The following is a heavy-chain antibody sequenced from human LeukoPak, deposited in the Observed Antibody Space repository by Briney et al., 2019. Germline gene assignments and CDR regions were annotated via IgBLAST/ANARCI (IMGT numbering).Heavy chain of an antibody. J-gene: IGHJ6*02. V-gene: IGHV3-30*18. D-gene: IGHD3-10*01. CDR2: ISYDGSNK. CDR1: GFTFSSYG. CDR3: AKADYYGSGSYPVWYYCGMDV. Sequence: PGGSLRLSFAASGFTFSSYGMHWVRQAPGKGLEWVAVISYDGSNKYYAGSVKGRFTISRDNSKNTLYLQMNSLRAEDTAVYYCAKADYYGSGSYPVWYYCGMDVWGQGTTVTVSS.